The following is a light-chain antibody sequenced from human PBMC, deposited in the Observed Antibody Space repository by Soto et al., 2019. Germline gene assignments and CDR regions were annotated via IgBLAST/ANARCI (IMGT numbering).Light chain of an antibody. CDR2: ANN. CDR1: SSNIGAGYD. Sequence: QSVLTQPPSVSGAPGQRVTISCTGSSSNIGAGYDVHWYRQLPGTAPKLLIYANNNRPAGVPDRFSASKSGTSASLAITGLQAEDEADYYCQSYDTSPSGYVLGNGTKVT. CDR3: QSYDTSPSGYV. V-gene: IGLV1-40*01. J-gene: IGLJ1*01.